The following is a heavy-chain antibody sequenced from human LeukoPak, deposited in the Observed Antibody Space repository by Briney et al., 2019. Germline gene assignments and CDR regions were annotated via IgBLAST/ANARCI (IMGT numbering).Heavy chain of an antibody. CDR3: ARDGGQWLQLVNWFDP. D-gene: IGHD5-24*01. J-gene: IGHJ5*02. CDR1: GGTFSSYA. V-gene: IGHV1-69*13. CDR2: IIPIFGTA. Sequence: ASVKVSCKASGGTFSSYATSWVRQAPGQGLEWMGGIIPIFGTANYAQKFQGRVTITADESTSTAYMELSSLRSEDTAVYYCARDGGQWLQLVNWFDPWGQGTLVTVSS.